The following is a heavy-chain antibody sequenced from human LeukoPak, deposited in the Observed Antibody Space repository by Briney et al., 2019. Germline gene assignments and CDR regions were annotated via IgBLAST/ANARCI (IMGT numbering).Heavy chain of an antibody. D-gene: IGHD3-10*01. Sequence: SETLSLTCTVSGGSISTYYWSWIRQPAGKGLEWIGRMYLSGSTTYKPSLKSRATMSVDTSKKQFSLRLSSVTAADTAVYYCAGSAYYYYMDVWGKGTTVTVSS. V-gene: IGHV4-4*07. CDR2: MYLSGST. CDR1: GGSISTYY. CDR3: AGSAYYYYMDV. J-gene: IGHJ6*03.